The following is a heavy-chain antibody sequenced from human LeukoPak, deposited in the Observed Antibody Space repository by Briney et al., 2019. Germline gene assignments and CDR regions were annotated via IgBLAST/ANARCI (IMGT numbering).Heavy chain of an antibody. Sequence: PSQTLSLTCTVSGGSISSGSYSWSWIRQPAGKGLEWIGRFYTSGSTNYNPSLKSRVAISVDTSKNQFSLKLSSVTAADTAVYYCAREVIAAHNWFDPWGQGTLVTVSS. CDR2: FYTSGST. CDR1: GGSISSGSYS. V-gene: IGHV4-61*02. J-gene: IGHJ5*02. D-gene: IGHD6-6*01. CDR3: AREVIAAHNWFDP.